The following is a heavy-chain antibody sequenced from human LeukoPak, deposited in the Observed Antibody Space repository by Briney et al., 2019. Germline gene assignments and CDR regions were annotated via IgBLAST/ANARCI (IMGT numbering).Heavy chain of an antibody. Sequence: PSETLSLTCTVSGGSISSRSHYWGWFRQPPGKGLEWIGSIPYSGSPYDNPSLKSRVTISVDTSKSHFSLKLSSVTAADTAVYYCAKSIGGRPYDSWGQGTLVTVSA. CDR1: GGSISSRSHY. D-gene: IGHD3-16*01. CDR3: AKSIGGRPYDS. J-gene: IGHJ4*02. CDR2: IPYSGSP. V-gene: IGHV4-39*02.